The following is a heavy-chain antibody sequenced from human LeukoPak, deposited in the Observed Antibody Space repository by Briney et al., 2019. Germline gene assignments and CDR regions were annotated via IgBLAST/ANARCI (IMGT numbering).Heavy chain of an antibody. CDR3: ATPLDYYDRSDSHQGGD. Sequence: GRSLRLSCAASGLTFSRHWMTWVRQAPGKGLEWVANIKHDGSEKNYVDSVKGRFIISRDNAKNSLYLQMNSLRAEDTAVYYCATPLDYYDRSDSHQGGDWGQGTLVTVSS. CDR1: GLTFSRHW. V-gene: IGHV3-7*03. J-gene: IGHJ4*02. D-gene: IGHD3-22*01. CDR2: IKHDGSEK.